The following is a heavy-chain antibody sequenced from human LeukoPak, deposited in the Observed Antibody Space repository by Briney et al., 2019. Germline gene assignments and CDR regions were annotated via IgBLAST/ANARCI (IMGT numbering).Heavy chain of an antibody. CDR2: ISAYNGNT. D-gene: IGHD5-12*01. J-gene: IGHJ4*02. Sequence: ASVKVSCKTSGYTFTSYGISWVRQAPGQGLEWMGWISAYNGNTNYAQKLQGRVTMTTDTSTSTAYMELRSLRSDDTAVYYCARGQREILSGYDSCFDYWGQGTLVTVSS. V-gene: IGHV1-18*01. CDR1: GYTFTSYG. CDR3: ARGQREILSGYDSCFDY.